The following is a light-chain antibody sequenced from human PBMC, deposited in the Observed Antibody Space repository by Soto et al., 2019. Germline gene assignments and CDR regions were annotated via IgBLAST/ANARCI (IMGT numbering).Light chain of an antibody. CDR3: TSYTSASTLV. Sequence: QSALTQPASVSGSPGQSITISCTGTSDDIGANNYVSWYQHHPGKAPKILIYEATNRPSGISHRFSGSKSGNTASLTISGLQAEDEADYFCTSYTSASTLVFRGGTKLTVL. V-gene: IGLV2-14*01. CDR1: SDDIGANNY. J-gene: IGLJ2*01. CDR2: EAT.